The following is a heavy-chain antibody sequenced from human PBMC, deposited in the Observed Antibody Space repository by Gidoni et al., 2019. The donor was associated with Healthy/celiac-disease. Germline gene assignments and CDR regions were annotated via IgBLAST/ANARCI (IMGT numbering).Heavy chain of an antibody. CDR1: GYTFTSYD. J-gene: IGHJ5*02. CDR2: MNPNSGNT. Sequence: QVQLVQSGAEVKKPGASVKVSCKASGYTFTSYDINWVRQATGQGLEWMGWMNPNSGNTGYAQKVQGRVTMTRNTSISTAYMELSSLRSEDTAVYYCARGSSWEVDYGGSFDPWGQGTLVTVSS. CDR3: ARGSSWEVDYGGSFDP. V-gene: IGHV1-8*01. D-gene: IGHD4-17*01.